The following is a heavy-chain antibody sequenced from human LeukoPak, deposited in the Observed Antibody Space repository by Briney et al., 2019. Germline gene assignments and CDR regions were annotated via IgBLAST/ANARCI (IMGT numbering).Heavy chain of an antibody. Sequence: ASVKVSCKASGYTFTSYGISWVRQAPGQGLEWMGWISAYNGNTNYAQKLQGRVTMTTDTSTSTAYMELSSLRSDDTAVYYCANSMGGYSYGTNWFDPWGQGTLVTVSS. CDR2: ISAYNGNT. CDR1: GYTFTSYG. J-gene: IGHJ5*02. D-gene: IGHD5-18*01. V-gene: IGHV1-18*01. CDR3: ANSMGGYSYGTNWFDP.